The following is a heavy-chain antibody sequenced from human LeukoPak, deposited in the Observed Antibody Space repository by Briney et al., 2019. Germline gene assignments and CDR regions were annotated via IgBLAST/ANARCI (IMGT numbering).Heavy chain of an antibody. CDR2: IYYSGST. V-gene: IGHV4-30-4*08. J-gene: IGHJ4*02. CDR3: ARAEEIHRYCGGDCYFDY. D-gene: IGHD2-21*02. Sequence: SQTLSLTCTVSGGSISSGGYYWSWIRQHPGKGLEWIGYIYYSGSTYYNPSLKSRVTISVDTSKNQFSLKLSSVTAADTAVYYCARAEEIHRYCGGDCYFDYWGQGTLVTVSS. CDR1: GGSISSGGYY.